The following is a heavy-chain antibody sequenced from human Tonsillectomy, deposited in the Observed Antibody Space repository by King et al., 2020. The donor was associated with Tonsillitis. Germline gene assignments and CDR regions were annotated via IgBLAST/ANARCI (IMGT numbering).Heavy chain of an antibody. V-gene: IGHV4-59*08. CDR3: ARQGSYSSGWYSDY. CDR2: IYYSGST. D-gene: IGHD6-19*01. J-gene: IGHJ4*02. Sequence: QLQESGPGLVKPSETLSLTCTVSGGSISSYYWSWIRQPPGKGLEWIGYIYYSGSTNYNPSLKSRVTISVDTSKNQFSLKLSSVTAADTAVYYCARQGSYSSGWYSDYWGQGTLVTVSS. CDR1: GGSISSYY.